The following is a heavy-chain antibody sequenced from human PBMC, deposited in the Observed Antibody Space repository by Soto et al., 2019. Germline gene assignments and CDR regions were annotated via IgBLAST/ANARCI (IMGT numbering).Heavy chain of an antibody. CDR3: AKDASCISCGA. D-gene: IGHD1-26*01. CDR1: GGSISSSNLY. Sequence: QLHLQESGPGLVKPAETLSLSCAVSGGSISSSNLYWGWFRQPPEKGLEWIGSIRYGGDTSYNPSLQSRVSISIDTSKNQFSLSLRSVTAADTAIYYCAKDASCISCGAWGQGAPVTVSS. J-gene: IGHJ4*02. CDR2: IRYGGDT. V-gene: IGHV4-39*01.